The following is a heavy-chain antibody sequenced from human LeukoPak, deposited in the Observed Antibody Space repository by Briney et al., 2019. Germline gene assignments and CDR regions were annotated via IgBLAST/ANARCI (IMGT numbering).Heavy chain of an antibody. CDR1: GGSISSGDYY. V-gene: IGHV4-30-4*01. Sequence: PSETLSLTCTVSGGSISSGDYYWNWIRQPPGKGLEWTGYIYYSGNTYYNPSLKGRVTISADTSQNQFSLKLSSLTAADTAVYYCARRSSSSGSGFDYWGQGTLATVSS. CDR2: IYYSGNT. J-gene: IGHJ4*02. D-gene: IGHD6-6*01. CDR3: ARRSSSSGSGFDY.